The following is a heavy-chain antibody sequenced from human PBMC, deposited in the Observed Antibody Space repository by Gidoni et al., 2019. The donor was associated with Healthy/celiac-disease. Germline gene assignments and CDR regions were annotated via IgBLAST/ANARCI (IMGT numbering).Heavy chain of an antibody. Sequence: EVQLVESGGGLVQPGGSLRLSCAASGFTVSSNYMSWVRQAPGKWLEWVSVIYSGGSTYYADPVKGRFTISRDNAKNTLYRQMNSLRAEDTAVYYCAREVGTYCGGDCYYDAFDIWGQGTMVTVSS. CDR3: AREVGTYCGGDCYYDAFDI. V-gene: IGHV3-66*01. CDR2: IYSGGST. J-gene: IGHJ3*02. D-gene: IGHD2-21*02. CDR1: GFTVSSNY.